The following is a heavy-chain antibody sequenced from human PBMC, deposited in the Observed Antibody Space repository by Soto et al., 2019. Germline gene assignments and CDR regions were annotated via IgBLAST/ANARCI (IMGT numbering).Heavy chain of an antibody. D-gene: IGHD2-8*01. J-gene: IGHJ6*02. CDR1: GFTFSTYT. CDR3: ARDLMGYAMDV. Sequence: GGSLRLSCAASGFTFSTYTMNWVRQAPGKGLEWVSYISSASSAIYYADSVKGRFTISRDNAKNSLFLQMNSLRAEDTAVYYCARDLMGYAMDVWGQGTTVTVSS. CDR2: ISSASSAI. V-gene: IGHV3-48*04.